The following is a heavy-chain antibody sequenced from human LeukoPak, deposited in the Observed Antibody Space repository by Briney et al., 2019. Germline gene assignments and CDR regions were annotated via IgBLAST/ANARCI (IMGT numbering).Heavy chain of an antibody. J-gene: IGHJ4*02. Sequence: PGGSLRLSCAASGFTFSSYAMSWVSQAPGKGLEWVSAISGRCGSTYYADSVKGRFTISRDNSQNTLYLQMNSLRAEDTAVYYCAKCPCGNYYGSSGYRPHFDYWGQGTLVTVSS. CDR2: ISGRCGST. D-gene: IGHD3-22*01. V-gene: IGHV3-23*01. CDR3: AKCPCGNYYGSSGYRPHFDY. CDR1: GFTFSSYA.